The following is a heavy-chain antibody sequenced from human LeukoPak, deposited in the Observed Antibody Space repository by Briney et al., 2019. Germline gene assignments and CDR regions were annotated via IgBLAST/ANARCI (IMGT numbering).Heavy chain of an antibody. V-gene: IGHV4-4*07. CDR1: GGSISNNY. J-gene: IGHJ4*02. Sequence: SETLSLTCTVSGGSISNNYWSWIRQAAGEGLEWIGRIDGSGITNYNPSLKSRVTISVDTSKNQFSLKLSSVTAADTAVYYCARATRSDYQFDYWGQGTLVTVSS. CDR3: ARATRSDYQFDY. D-gene: IGHD4-17*01. CDR2: IDGSGIT.